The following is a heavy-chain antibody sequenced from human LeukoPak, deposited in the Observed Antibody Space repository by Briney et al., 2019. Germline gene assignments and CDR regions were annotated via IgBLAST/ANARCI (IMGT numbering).Heavy chain of an antibody. CDR2: IYYSGST. CDR3: ARRGYYDSSGYFFDAFDI. J-gene: IGHJ3*02. V-gene: IGHV4-59*08. CDR1: GGSISSYY. Sequence: PSETLSLTCTVSGGSISSYYWSWIRQPPGKGLEWIGYIYYSGSTNYNPSLKSRVTISVDTSKNQFSLKLSSVTAADTAVYYCARRGYYDSSGYFFDAFDIWGQGTMVTVSS. D-gene: IGHD3-22*01.